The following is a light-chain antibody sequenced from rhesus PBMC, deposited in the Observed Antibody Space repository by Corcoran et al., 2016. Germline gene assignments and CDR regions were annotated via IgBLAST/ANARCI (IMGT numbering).Light chain of an antibody. CDR1: QGISSW. V-gene: IGKV1-21*01. CDR2: KAS. CDR3: LQYNSSPWT. J-gene: IGKJ1*01. Sequence: DIQMTQSPSSLSASVGDKVTITCRASQGISSWLAWYQQKPGKAPKLLIYKASSLQSGVPSRFSGSGSGTDFTLTISSLQSEDVATYYCLQYNSSPWTFGQGTKVEIK.